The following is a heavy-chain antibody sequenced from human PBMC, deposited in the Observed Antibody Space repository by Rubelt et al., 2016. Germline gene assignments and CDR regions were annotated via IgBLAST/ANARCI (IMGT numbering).Heavy chain of an antibody. Sequence: QVQLQQWGAGLLKPSETLSLTCAVYGGSFSGYYWSWIRQPPGKGLEWIGEINHSGSTNYNPSLKSRVTISVDTSKNQFSLKLSSVTAADTAVYYCARGHLERDNWFDPWGQGTLVTVSS. V-gene: IGHV4-34*01. CDR3: ARGHLERDNWFDP. J-gene: IGHJ5*02. CDR2: INHSGST. CDR1: GGSFSGYY. D-gene: IGHD1-1*01.